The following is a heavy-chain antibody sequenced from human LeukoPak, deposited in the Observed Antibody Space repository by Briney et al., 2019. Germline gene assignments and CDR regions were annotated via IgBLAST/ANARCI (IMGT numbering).Heavy chain of an antibody. J-gene: IGHJ6*03. Sequence: GDSLTLSCAASTFTFSIYGVHWVRQAPGKGLEWVSFIRSDGSTTYYADSVKGRFTISRDNSKNTLYLQMNSLRAEDTAVYYCATDGDFWSGRHMDVWGKGTTVTVSS. CDR2: IRSDGSTT. CDR3: ATDGDFWSGRHMDV. CDR1: TFTFSIYG. D-gene: IGHD3-3*01. V-gene: IGHV3-30*02.